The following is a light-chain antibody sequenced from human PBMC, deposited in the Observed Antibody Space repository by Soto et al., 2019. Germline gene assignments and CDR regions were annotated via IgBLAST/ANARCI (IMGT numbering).Light chain of an antibody. V-gene: IGLV2-14*01. J-gene: IGLJ1*01. CDR3: SSYTSSSTLV. Sequence: QSALTQPASVSGSPGQSITISCTGTSSDVGGYNYVSWYQQHPGKAPKPMIYEVSNRPSGVSNRFSGSKSGNTASLTISGLQAEDEADYYFSSYTSSSTLVFGTGTKVTVL. CDR2: EVS. CDR1: SSDVGGYNY.